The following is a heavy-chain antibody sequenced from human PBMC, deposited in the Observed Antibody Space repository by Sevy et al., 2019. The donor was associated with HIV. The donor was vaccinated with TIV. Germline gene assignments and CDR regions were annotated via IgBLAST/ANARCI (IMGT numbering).Heavy chain of an antibody. Sequence: GGSLRLSCAASGVTFSNYGVHWVRQAPGKGLEWVAFISYDGNNKYYIDSVKGRFTISRNNPNNSVSLQMNSLRAADTAVYFCGKESRDSSGYYRGGIDNWGQGTLVTVSS. D-gene: IGHD3-22*01. CDR3: GKESRDSSGYYRGGIDN. V-gene: IGHV3-30*18. CDR1: GVTFSNYG. CDR2: ISYDGNNK. J-gene: IGHJ4*02.